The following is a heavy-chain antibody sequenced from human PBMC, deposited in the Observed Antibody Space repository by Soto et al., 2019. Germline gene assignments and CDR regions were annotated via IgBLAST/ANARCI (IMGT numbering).Heavy chain of an antibody. CDR1: GYTFISYD. Sequence: QVQLVQSGAEVKKPGASVKVSCKASGYTFISYDINWVRQATGQGLEWMGWMNPNSGNTGYAQKFQGRVTMTRNTSTSPAYMELRSLRSGDPAVYYCARGGEWFGAFDPWGQGTLVTVSS. V-gene: IGHV1-8*01. CDR2: MNPNSGNT. J-gene: IGHJ5*02. D-gene: IGHD3-10*01. CDR3: ARGGEWFGAFDP.